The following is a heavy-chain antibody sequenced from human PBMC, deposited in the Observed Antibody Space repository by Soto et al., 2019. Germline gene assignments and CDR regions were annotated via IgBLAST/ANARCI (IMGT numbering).Heavy chain of an antibody. CDR3: ARDGSMVRERWLAP. CDR2: INNDGIDT. V-gene: IGHV3-74*03. D-gene: IGHD3-10*01. Sequence: EVQLVESGGGVVQPGGSLRLSCAASGFTFIGYWMHWVRQGPGKGLVWVARINNDGIDTTYADSVKGRFTISRDNTKNMVYLEMNSLRADDTAVYYCARDGSMVRERWLAPWGQGTLVTVSS. CDR1: GFTFIGYW. J-gene: IGHJ5*02.